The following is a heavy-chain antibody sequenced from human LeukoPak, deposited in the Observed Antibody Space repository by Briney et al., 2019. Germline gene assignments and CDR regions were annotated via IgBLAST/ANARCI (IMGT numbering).Heavy chain of an antibody. V-gene: IGHV3-23*01. Sequence: PGGSLRLSCAASGFTFSSYAMSWVRRAPGKGLEWVSAISGSGGSTYYADSVKGRFTISRDNSKNTLYLQMNSLRAEDTAVYYCAKDRYSSSWYVLGWFDPWGQGTLVTVSS. CDR1: GFTFSSYA. CDR2: ISGSGGST. D-gene: IGHD6-13*01. J-gene: IGHJ5*02. CDR3: AKDRYSSSWYVLGWFDP.